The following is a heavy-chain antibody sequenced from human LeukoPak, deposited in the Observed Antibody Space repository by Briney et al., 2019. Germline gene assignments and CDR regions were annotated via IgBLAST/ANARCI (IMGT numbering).Heavy chain of an antibody. J-gene: IGHJ4*02. CDR2: IKEDGSDK. D-gene: IGHD3-10*01. CDR1: GFTFSSYW. Sequence: GGSLRLSCAASGFTFSSYWMTWVRQAPGKGLEWVATIKEDGSDKYYVDSVRGRFTISRDNAENSLYLQMNSLRAEDTALYYCVRDGIRDIPGVITIRYDYWGRGTLVTVSS. CDR3: VRDGIRDIPGVITIRYDY. V-gene: IGHV3-7*05.